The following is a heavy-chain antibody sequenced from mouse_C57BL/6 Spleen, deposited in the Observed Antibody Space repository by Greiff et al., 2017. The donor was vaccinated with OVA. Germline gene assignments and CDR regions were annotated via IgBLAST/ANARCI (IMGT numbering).Heavy chain of an antibody. CDR2: INPGSGGT. D-gene: IGHD2-14*01. CDR3: ARGGEYDVAWFDY. Sequence: QVQLQQSGAELVRPGTSVKVSCKASGYAFTNYLIEWVKQRPGQGLEWIGVINPGSGGTNYHEKLKGKATLTADKSSSTAYMQLSILTSEDAAVYFCARGGEYDVAWFDYWGQGTTLTVSS. CDR1: GYAFTNYL. V-gene: IGHV1-54*01. J-gene: IGHJ2*01.